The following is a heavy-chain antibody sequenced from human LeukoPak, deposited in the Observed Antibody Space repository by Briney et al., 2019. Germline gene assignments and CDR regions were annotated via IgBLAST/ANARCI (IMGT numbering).Heavy chain of an antibody. D-gene: IGHD3-22*01. CDR3: ARIPQGYYDSSGQFHQPYYFDY. CDR1: GYTFTGYY. CDR2: INPNSGGT. Sequence: GASVKVSCKASGYTFTGYYMHWVRQAPGRGLEWMGWINPNSGGTNYAQKFQGRVTMTRDTSISTAYMELSRLRSDDTAVYYCARIPQGYYDSSGQFHQPYYFDYWGQGTLVTVSS. J-gene: IGHJ4*02. V-gene: IGHV1-2*02.